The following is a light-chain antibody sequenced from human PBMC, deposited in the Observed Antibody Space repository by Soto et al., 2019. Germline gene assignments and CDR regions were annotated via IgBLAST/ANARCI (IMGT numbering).Light chain of an antibody. V-gene: IGKV1-5*03. CDR1: QSISTY. J-gene: IGKJ1*01. CDR2: RAS. Sequence: DIQMTQSPSTLSASVGDRVTITCRASQSISTYLAWFQQKPGKAPNLLIYRASTLESGVPSRFSGSGSGTEFTLTISSLQADDFATYYCLQYNGYSRSFGQGTKV. CDR3: LQYNGYSRS.